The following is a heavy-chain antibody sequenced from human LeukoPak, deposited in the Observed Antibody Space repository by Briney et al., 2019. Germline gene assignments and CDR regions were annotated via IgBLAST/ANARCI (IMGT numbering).Heavy chain of an antibody. CDR3: ARGIVVVVAANVRAGAFDP. V-gene: IGHV4-34*01. J-gene: IGHJ5*02. Sequence: PSETLSLTCAVYGGSFSGYYRSWIRQPPGKGLEWIGEINHSGSTNYNPSLKSRVTISVDTSKNQFSLKLSSVTAADTAVYYCARGIVVVVAANVRAGAFDPWGQGTLVTVSS. CDR2: INHSGST. D-gene: IGHD2-15*01. CDR1: GGSFSGYY.